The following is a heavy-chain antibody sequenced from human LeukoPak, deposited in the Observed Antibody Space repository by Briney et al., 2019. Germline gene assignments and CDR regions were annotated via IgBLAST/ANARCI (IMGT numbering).Heavy chain of an antibody. CDR3: ARDDHYGSGSYHFDY. Sequence: KAGGSLRPSCAASGFTFSSYSMTWVRQAPGKGLEWVSSIGSRTSYIYHADSVKGRFTISRDNAKNSLYLQMNNLRDEDTAVYYCARDDHYGSGSYHFDYWGQGTRVTVSS. J-gene: IGHJ4*02. CDR1: GFTFSSYS. V-gene: IGHV3-21*01. D-gene: IGHD3-10*01. CDR2: IGSRTSYI.